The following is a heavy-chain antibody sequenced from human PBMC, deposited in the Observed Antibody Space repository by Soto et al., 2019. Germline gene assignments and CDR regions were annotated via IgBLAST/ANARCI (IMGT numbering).Heavy chain of an antibody. Sequence: PGGSLRLSCAASGFTFSNYAISWVCQAPGKGLEWVSIISGSGDTSYYADSVKGRFTISRDNSRNTLYLQLNSLRAEGSAKYYCAKEGTSGLYYFDYWGPGTLVTVSS. CDR1: GFTFSNYA. CDR3: AKEGTSGLYYFDY. D-gene: IGHD6-19*01. V-gene: IGHV3-23*01. CDR2: ISGSGDTS. J-gene: IGHJ4*02.